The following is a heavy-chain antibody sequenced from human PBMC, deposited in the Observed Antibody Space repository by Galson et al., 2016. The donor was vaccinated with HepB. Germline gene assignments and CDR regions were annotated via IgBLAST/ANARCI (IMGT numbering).Heavy chain of an antibody. Sequence: SLRLSCAASGFIFHNAWMSWVRQAPGKGLEWVGRIESKTDGETTDYAAPGKVRFTISRDDSRDTLYLQMKSLKIEDTGVYYFTPGFEWCEGFDYWGQGTLATVSS. D-gene: IGHD3-9*01. CDR3: TPGFEWCEGFDY. J-gene: IGHJ4*02. V-gene: IGHV3-15*04. CDR1: GFIFHNAW. CDR2: IESKTDGETT.